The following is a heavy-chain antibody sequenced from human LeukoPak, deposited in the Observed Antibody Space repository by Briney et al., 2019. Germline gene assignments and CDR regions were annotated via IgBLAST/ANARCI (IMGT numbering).Heavy chain of an antibody. CDR3: AKDRESIVGATSFDY. CDR2: ISGSGGST. J-gene: IGHJ4*02. Sequence: GGSLRLSCAASGFTFSSYAMSWVRQAPGKGLEWVSAISGSGGSTYYADSVKGRFTISRDNSKNTLYLQMNSLRAEDTAVYYCAKDRESIVGATSFDYWGRGTLVTVSS. V-gene: IGHV3-23*01. CDR1: GFTFSSYA. D-gene: IGHD1-26*01.